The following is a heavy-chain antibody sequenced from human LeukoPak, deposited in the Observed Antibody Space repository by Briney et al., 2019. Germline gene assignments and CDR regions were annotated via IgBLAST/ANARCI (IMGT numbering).Heavy chain of an antibody. CDR1: GYTFTGYY. Sequence: ASVKVSCKASGYTFTGYYMHWVRQAPGQGLEWMGWMNPNSGNTGYAQKFQGRVTMTRNTSISTAYMELSSLRSEDTAVYYCARVYSSSSDYYYYMDVWGKGTTVTVSS. CDR2: MNPNSGNT. D-gene: IGHD6-6*01. J-gene: IGHJ6*03. CDR3: ARVYSSSSDYYYYMDV. V-gene: IGHV1-8*02.